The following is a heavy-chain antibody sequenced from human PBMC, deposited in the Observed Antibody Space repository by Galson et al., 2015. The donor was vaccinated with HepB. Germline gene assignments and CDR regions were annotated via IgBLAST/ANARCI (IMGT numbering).Heavy chain of an antibody. CDR2: IYSGGST. V-gene: IGHV3-66*01. CDR1: GFTFSSYA. CDR3: ARDEVVPAARTWGGFDP. D-gene: IGHD2-2*01. Sequence: SLRLSCAASGFTFSSYAMSWVRQAPGKGLEWVSVIYSGGSTYYADSVKGRFTISRDNSKNTLYLQMNSLRAEDTAVYYCARDEVVPAARTWGGFDPWGQGTLVTVSS. J-gene: IGHJ5*02.